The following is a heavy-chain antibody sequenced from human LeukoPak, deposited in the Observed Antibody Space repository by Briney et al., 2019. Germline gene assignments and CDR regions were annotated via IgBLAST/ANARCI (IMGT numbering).Heavy chain of an antibody. CDR3: ARGPLLDSSGYPIDY. CDR1: GFTFSSYG. J-gene: IGHJ4*02. D-gene: IGHD3-22*01. Sequence: GGSLRLSCSASGFTFSSYGLHWVRQAPGRGLEWVAVISYDESLISHADSVKGRFTISRDNSKNTLYLQMNSLRAEDTAVYYCARGPLLDSSGYPIDYWGQGTLVTVSS. CDR2: ISYDESLI. V-gene: IGHV3-30*03.